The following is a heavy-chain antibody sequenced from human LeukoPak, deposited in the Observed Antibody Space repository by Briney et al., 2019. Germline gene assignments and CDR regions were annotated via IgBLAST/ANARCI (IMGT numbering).Heavy chain of an antibody. Sequence: PGGSLRLSCAASGFTFSSYSMTWVRQAPGKGLEWVSSISSSSSYIYYADSVKGRFTISRDNAKNSLYLQMNSLRAEDTAVYYCAKMYRKIGWVDYWGQGTLVTVSS. CDR1: GFTFSSYS. CDR2: ISSSSSYI. D-gene: IGHD2-2*01. J-gene: IGHJ4*02. V-gene: IGHV3-21*04. CDR3: AKMYRKIGWVDY.